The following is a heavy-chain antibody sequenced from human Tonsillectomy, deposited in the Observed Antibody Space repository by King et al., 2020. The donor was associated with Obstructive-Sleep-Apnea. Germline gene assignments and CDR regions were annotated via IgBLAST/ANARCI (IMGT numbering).Heavy chain of an antibody. D-gene: IGHD1-26*01. CDR3: ARYCGGFFDY. V-gene: IGHV1-2*04. Sequence: QLVQSGAEVKKPGASVKVSCKASGYTFTGYYIHWVRQAPGQGLEWMGWINPSSGGTKYAQKFQGWVTMTRDTSISTAYMELSRLRSDDTAVDYCARYCGGFFDYWGQGTLVTVSS. J-gene: IGHJ4*02. CDR1: GYTFTGYY. CDR2: INPSSGGT.